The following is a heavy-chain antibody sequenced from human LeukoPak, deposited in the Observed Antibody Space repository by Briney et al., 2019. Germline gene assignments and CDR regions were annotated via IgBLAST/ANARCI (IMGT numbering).Heavy chain of an antibody. J-gene: IGHJ4*02. D-gene: IGHD6-19*01. CDR2: ISYDGSNK. Sequence: PGGSLRLSCAASGFTFSSYAMHWVRQAPGKGLEWVAVISYDGSNKYYADSVKGRFTISRDNSKNTLYLQMNSLRAEDTAVYYCARYYSHTSDWSEGGLDQWGQGTLVTVSS. CDR1: GFTFSSYA. CDR3: ARYYSHTSDWSEGGLDQ. V-gene: IGHV3-30-3*01.